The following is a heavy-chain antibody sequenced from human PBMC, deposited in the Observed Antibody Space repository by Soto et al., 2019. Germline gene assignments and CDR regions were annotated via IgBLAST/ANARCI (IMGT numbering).Heavy chain of an antibody. J-gene: IGHJ4*02. CDR3: ARGSPYYYDSSGYY. CDR1: GGSISSGDYY. V-gene: IGHV4-30-4*01. CDR2: IYYSEST. Sequence: SETLSLTCTVSGGSISSGDYYWSWIRQPPGKGLEWIGYIYYSESTYYNPSLKSRVTISVDTSKNQFSLKLSSVTAADTAVYYCARGSPYYYDSSGYYWGQGTLVTVSS. D-gene: IGHD3-22*01.